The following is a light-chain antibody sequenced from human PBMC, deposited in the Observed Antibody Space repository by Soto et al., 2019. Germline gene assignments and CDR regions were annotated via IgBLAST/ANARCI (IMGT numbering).Light chain of an antibody. V-gene: IGLV1-44*01. Sequence: QPVLTQAPSASGTPGQRGTISCSGSNSNIGGNSVSWYHHLPGTAPKLLIFNNSQRPSGVPDRFSGSKSGTSASLAISGLQSEDEADYYCASWDDSLNGHWVFGGGTKLTVL. J-gene: IGLJ3*02. CDR1: NSNIGGNS. CDR3: ASWDDSLNGHWV. CDR2: NNS.